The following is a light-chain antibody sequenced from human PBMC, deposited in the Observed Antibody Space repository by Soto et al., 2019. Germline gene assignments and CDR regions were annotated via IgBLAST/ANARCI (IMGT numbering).Light chain of an antibody. Sequence: DIQMTQSPSTLSASVGDRVTITCRASQSISIWLAWYQQKPGKAPNILIYDASALVSGVPSRFSGSGSGTEFTLTISSLQPDDFATYYCEQYNNYCSWTFGQGTKVDIK. CDR1: QSISIW. J-gene: IGKJ1*01. V-gene: IGKV1-5*01. CDR3: EQYNNYCSWT. CDR2: DAS.